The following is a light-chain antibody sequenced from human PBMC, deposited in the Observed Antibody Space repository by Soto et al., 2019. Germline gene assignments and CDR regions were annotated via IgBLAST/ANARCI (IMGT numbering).Light chain of an antibody. CDR1: SSDVGRFEY. J-gene: IGLJ1*01. Sequence: ALTQPRSVSGSPGQSVTISCTGTSSDVGRFEYVSWYRQHPGEAPKVVVYDITKRPSGVPDRFSGSKSGNTASLTISGLQAEDEADYYCCSYAGIYSYVFGTGTKVTVL. CDR3: CSYAGIYSYV. CDR2: DIT. V-gene: IGLV2-11*01.